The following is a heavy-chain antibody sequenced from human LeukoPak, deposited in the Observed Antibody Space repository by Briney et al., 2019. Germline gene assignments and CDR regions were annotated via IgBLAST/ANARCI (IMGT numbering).Heavy chain of an antibody. D-gene: IGHD5/OR15-5a*01. CDR2: INPSGGTT. CDR1: GYTFTSYA. J-gene: IGHJ4*02. CDR3: ARDEGSTARF. V-gene: IGHV1-46*01. Sequence: ASVKVSCKASGYTFTSYAMHWVRQAPGQGLEWMGIINPSGGTTSYAQKFQGRVTMTRDTSTSTVYMDLSSLRSEDTAVYYCARDEGSTARFWGQGTLVTVSS.